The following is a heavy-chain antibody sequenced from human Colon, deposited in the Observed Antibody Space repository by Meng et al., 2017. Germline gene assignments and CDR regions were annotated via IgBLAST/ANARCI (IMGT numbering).Heavy chain of an antibody. CDR1: GLTFSSYG. V-gene: IGHV3-23*01. D-gene: IGHD4-23*01. CDR2: ISGSGDSI. CDR3: ATRYGGNGAFDR. Sequence: GESLKISCEVSGLTFSSYGMSWFRPAPGKGLGWVSVISGSGDSIYYADSVKGRFTISRDNSKNTLYLQMNSQRAEDTAVYYCATRYGGNGAFDRWGQGTMVTVSS. J-gene: IGHJ3*02.